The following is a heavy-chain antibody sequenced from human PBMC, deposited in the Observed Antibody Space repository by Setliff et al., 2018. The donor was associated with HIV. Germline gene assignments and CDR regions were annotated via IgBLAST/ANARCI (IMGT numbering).Heavy chain of an antibody. J-gene: IGHJ4*02. V-gene: IGHV1-18*01. CDR2: ISAYNGNT. CDR1: GYTFTSYG. D-gene: IGHD5-12*01. CDR3: ARGGDDYFGPSGFRH. Sequence: ASVKVSCKSSGYTFTSYGISWVRQAPGQGLEWMGWISAYNGNTNYAQKLQGRVTMTTDTSTSTAYMELRSLTSDDTAVYYCARGGDDYFGPSGFRHWGQRTLVTVSS.